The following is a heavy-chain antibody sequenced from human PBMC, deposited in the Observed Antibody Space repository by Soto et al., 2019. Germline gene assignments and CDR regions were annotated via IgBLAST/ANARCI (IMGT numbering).Heavy chain of an antibody. D-gene: IGHD3-3*01. CDR2: MYHSGNT. J-gene: IGHJ4*02. CDR3: ASHYFVSCTGHYTGVFYFAF. Sequence: SETPSPTSTVYGGSTISSNPYWAWTLQTPGEGLEWIGSMYHSGNTYYNPPLNSRVTISVATSKNQFSLELSSVTAADTALYFCASHYFVSCTGHYTGVFYFAFWGQGALVTV. V-gene: IGHV4-39*01. CDR1: GGSTISSNPY.